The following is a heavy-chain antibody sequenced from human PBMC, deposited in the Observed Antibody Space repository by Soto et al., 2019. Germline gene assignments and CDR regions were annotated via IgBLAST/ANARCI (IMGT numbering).Heavy chain of an antibody. CDR3: ATSTYSSSWHFDY. Sequence: EVQLVQSGAEVKKPGESLRISCKGSGYSFISYWISWVRQMPGKGLEWMGRIDPSDSYTNYSPSFQGHVTISADKSISTAYLQWSSLKASDTAMYYCATSTYSSSWHFDYWGQGTLVTVSS. D-gene: IGHD6-13*01. J-gene: IGHJ4*02. CDR1: GYSFISYW. V-gene: IGHV5-10-1*01. CDR2: IDPSDSYT.